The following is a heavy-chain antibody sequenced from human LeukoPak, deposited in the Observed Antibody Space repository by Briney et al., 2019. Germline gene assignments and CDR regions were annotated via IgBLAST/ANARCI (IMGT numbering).Heavy chain of an antibody. V-gene: IGHV5-51*01. D-gene: IGHD2-15*01. CDR3: ARHWDCSGGSCYIH. Sequence: HGESLKISCKGSGYSFTSYWIGWVCQMPGKGLEWLGIIYPGDFDTRYSPSFQGQVTISAAKSISTAYLQWSSLKASDTAMYYCARHWDCSGGSCYIHWGQGTLVTVSS. CDR1: GYSFTSYW. CDR2: IYPGDFDT. J-gene: IGHJ4*02.